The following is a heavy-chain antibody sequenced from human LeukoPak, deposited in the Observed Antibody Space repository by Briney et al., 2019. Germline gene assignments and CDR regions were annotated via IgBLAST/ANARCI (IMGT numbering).Heavy chain of an antibody. CDR3: AREETFYYSSGSYSYFDL. CDR1: GGSFGGYY. CDR2: INYSGRT. Sequence: SETLSLTCAVYGGSFGGYYWSWIRQSPGKGLEWIGEINYSGRTNYNPSLKSRLIISVDTSKNQFSLKLNSMTAADTAVYYCAREETFYYSSGSYSYFDLWGQGTLVTVSS. J-gene: IGHJ4*02. D-gene: IGHD3-10*01. V-gene: IGHV4-34*01.